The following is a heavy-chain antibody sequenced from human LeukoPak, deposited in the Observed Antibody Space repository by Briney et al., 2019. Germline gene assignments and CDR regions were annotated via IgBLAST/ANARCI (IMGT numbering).Heavy chain of an antibody. V-gene: IGHV3-49*03. J-gene: IGHJ4*02. CDR1: GFTFGDYD. Sequence: PGGSLRLSCTAAGFTFGDYDMSWFRQAPGKGLEWVGFIRSKAYGGTTEYAPSVEGRFTISRDDSKSIAYLQMNSMKTEDRAVYYCSRERAMIAYWGQGTLVTVSS. D-gene: IGHD3-22*01. CDR2: IRSKAYGGTT. CDR3: SRERAMIAY.